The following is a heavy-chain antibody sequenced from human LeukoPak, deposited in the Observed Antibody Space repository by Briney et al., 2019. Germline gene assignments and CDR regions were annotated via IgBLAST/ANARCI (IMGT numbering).Heavy chain of an antibody. V-gene: IGHV1-2*06. CDR1: AYDFTGYY. CDR2: LNPNTGHA. CDR3: AKDRDGADRIVL. Sequence: ASVKVSCKVVAYDFTGYYIHWVRQAPGQGPEWMGRLNPNTGHAVYAFKFQGRVTITRDTSSNTAYMEVTRLTSDDTALYYCAKDRDGADRIVLWGQGTLVTVSS. J-gene: IGHJ4*02. D-gene: IGHD5-24*01.